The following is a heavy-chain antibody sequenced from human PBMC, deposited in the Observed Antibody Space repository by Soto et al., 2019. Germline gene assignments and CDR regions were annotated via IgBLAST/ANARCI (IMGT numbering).Heavy chain of an antibody. CDR3: ARHSSQVYFDY. D-gene: IGHD6-13*01. CDR1: GFTFSSYS. CDR2: ISSSSSYI. Sequence: AGSLRLSCAASGFTFSSYSMNWVRQAPGKGLEWVSSISSSSSYIYYADSVKGRFTISRDNAKNSLYLQMNSLRAEDTAVYYCARHSSQVYFDYWGQGTLVTVSS. J-gene: IGHJ4*02. V-gene: IGHV3-21*01.